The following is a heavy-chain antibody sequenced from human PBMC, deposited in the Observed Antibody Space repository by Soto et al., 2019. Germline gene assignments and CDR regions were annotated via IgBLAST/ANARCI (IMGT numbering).Heavy chain of an antibody. V-gene: IGHV4-34*01. J-gene: IGHJ6*02. CDR3: ARGMGEVTPFYKYYEMDV. CDR1: GLSFSGFD. D-gene: IGHD3-16*01. CDR2: INHSGRT. Sequence: WGTLSLTCAVYGLSFSGFDWSWVRQPPGKGLEWILEINHSGRTKYTQSLKSRVTISVETSKKQFSLKLSSVTAADTAVYYCARGMGEVTPFYKYYEMDVWGQGTTVTVSS.